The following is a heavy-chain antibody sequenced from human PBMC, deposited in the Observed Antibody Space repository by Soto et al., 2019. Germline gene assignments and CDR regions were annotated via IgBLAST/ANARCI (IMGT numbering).Heavy chain of an antibody. CDR2: IWYDGSNK. CDR1: GFTFSSYG. CDR3: ARDMTTVVTPWWYFDY. V-gene: IGHV3-33*01. D-gene: IGHD4-17*01. J-gene: IGHJ4*02. Sequence: QVQLVESGGGVVQPGRSLRLSCAASGFTFSSYGMHWVRQAPGKGLEWVAVIWYDGSNKYYADSVKGRFTISRDNSKNTLYLQMNSLRAEDTAVYYCARDMTTVVTPWWYFDYWGQGTLVTVSS.